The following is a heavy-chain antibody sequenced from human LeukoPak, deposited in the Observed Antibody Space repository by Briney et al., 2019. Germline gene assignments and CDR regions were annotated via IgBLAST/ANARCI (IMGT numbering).Heavy chain of an antibody. CDR1: GFTFSRYA. V-gene: IGHV3-23*01. CDR3: AKSMSGYSYGTIDY. D-gene: IGHD5-18*01. J-gene: IGHJ4*02. Sequence: GGSLTLSCAASGFTFSRYAMSGVRQAPGKGLEWVSAISCSGDSTYYAESVEGRFTISRDNSKNTLYPQMNSLRAEETAVYYCAKSMSGYSYGTIDYWGQERPAIVSS. CDR2: ISCSGDST.